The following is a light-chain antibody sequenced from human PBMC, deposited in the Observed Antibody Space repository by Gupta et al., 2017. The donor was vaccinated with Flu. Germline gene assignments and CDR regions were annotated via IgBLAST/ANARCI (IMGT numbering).Light chain of an antibody. V-gene: IGKV3-20*01. J-gene: IGKJ3*01. CDR2: GAS. Sequence: DILLTQSPGTLSLSPGETGTLSCRASQSVSSSYLSWYQQKHGQAPRLLIYGASKRATGIPERFSGSGSGNDFTLTISGREPEDFAVYFCQQYGNSPLFIFGHGTKVDIK. CDR1: QSVSSSY. CDR3: QQYGNSPLFI.